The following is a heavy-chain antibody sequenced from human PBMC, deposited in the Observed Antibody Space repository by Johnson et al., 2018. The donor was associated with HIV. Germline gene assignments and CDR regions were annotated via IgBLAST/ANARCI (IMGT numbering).Heavy chain of an antibody. D-gene: IGHD4-23*01. CDR2: ISYDGSTK. CDR1: GFTFSSYA. CDR3: ARGYGGNYDAFDI. Sequence: MQLVESGGGVVQPGRSLRLSCAASGFTFSSYAIHWVRQAPAKGLAWMAVISYDGSTKYYAASVKGQFTISRDNSKNTRYLQMNSLGAEGTAVYYCARGYGGNYDAFDIWGQGKMVTVSS. V-gene: IGHV3-30*04. J-gene: IGHJ3*02.